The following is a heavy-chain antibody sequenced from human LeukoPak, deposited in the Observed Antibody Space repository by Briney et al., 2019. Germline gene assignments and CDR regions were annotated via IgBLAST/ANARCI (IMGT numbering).Heavy chain of an antibody. Sequence: PSETLSLTCTVSGGSISDYYWSWIRQPPGKGLEWIGYIYYTGSTSYNPSLKSRVTISLDKSKNQFSLKLSSVTAADTALYYCARHVSTWGPDYWGQGTLVTVSS. CDR3: ARHVSTWGPDY. CDR2: IYYTGST. CDR1: GGSISDYY. D-gene: IGHD7-27*01. J-gene: IGHJ4*02. V-gene: IGHV4-59*08.